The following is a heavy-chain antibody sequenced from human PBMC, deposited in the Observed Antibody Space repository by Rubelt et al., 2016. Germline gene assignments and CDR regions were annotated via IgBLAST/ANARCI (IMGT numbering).Heavy chain of an antibody. Sequence: QVQLQESGPGLVKPSETLSLTCTVSGGSISSYYWSWIRQPPGKGLEWIGYIYYSGSTYYNPSLKSRVTISVDTSKNQFSLKLSSVTAADTAVYYCASLRGPKVRGTYPPAWWGQGTLVTVSS. CDR1: GGSISSYY. J-gene: IGHJ4*02. CDR2: IYYSGST. D-gene: IGHD3-10*01. V-gene: IGHV4-59*12. CDR3: ASLRGPKVRGTYPPAW.